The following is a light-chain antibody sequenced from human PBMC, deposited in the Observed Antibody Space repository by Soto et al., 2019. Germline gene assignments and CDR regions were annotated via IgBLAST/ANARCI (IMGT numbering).Light chain of an antibody. CDR2: DAS. J-gene: IGKJ4*01. Sequence: DIQMTQSPSTLSASVGDRVTITCRASQSISSWLAWYQQKPGKAPKLLIYDASSLESGVPSRFSGSGSGTEFTLTISTLQPDDFATYYCKQYNSYPLTFGGGPKVDIK. CDR3: KQYNSYPLT. CDR1: QSISSW. V-gene: IGKV1-5*01.